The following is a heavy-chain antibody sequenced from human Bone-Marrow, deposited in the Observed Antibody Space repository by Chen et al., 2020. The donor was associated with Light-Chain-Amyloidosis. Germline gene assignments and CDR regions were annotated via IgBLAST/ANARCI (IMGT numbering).Heavy chain of an antibody. D-gene: IGHD5-12*01. CDR3: ARRRDGYNFDY. CDR1: GYTFPNYW. V-gene: IGHV5-51*01. J-gene: IGHJ4*02. CDR2: IYPDDSDA. Sequence: VKKPGESLKNSCKGSGYTFPNYWIGWVRQMPGKGLEWMGVIYPDDSDARYSPSFEGQVTISADKSITTAYLQWRSLKASDTAMYYCARRRDGYNFDYWGQGTLVTVSS.